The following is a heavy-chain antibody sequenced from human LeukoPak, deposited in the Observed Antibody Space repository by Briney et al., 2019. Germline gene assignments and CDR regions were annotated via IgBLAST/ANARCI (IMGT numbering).Heavy chain of an antibody. D-gene: IGHD5-18*01. Sequence: SVKVSCKASGGTFSSYAISWVRQAPGQGLEWMGGIIPIFGTANYAQKFQGRVTITADESTSTAYMELSSLRSEDTAVYYCARRYSYGYASAFDIWGQGTMVTVSS. CDR2: IIPIFGTA. V-gene: IGHV1-69*13. CDR1: GGTFSSYA. CDR3: ARRYSYGYASAFDI. J-gene: IGHJ3*02.